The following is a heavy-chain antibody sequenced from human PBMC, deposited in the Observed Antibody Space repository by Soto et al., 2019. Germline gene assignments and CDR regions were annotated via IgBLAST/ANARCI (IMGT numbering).Heavy chain of an antibody. CDR3: ARVRGKWLGSIDYYYGMDV. Sequence: SVKVSCKASGGTFSSYAISWVRQAPGQGLDWMGGIIPIFGTANYAQKFQGRVTITADESTSTAYMELSSLRSEDTAVYYCARVRGKWLGSIDYYYGMDVWGQGTTVTVSS. CDR2: IIPIFGTA. V-gene: IGHV1-69*13. CDR1: GGTFSSYA. J-gene: IGHJ6*02. D-gene: IGHD3-22*01.